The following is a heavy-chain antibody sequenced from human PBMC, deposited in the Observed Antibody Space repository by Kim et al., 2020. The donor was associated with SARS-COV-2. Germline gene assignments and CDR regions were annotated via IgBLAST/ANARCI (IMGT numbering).Heavy chain of an antibody. D-gene: IGHD5-12*01. J-gene: IGHJ6*02. CDR1: GGTFSSYA. Sequence: SVKVSCKASGGTFSSYAISWVRQAPGQGLEWMGGIIPIFGTANYAQKFQGRVTITADESTSTAYMELSSLRSEDTAVYYCARDLGRYSGYEYYYYGMDVWGQGTTVTVSS. CDR3: ARDLGRYSGYEYYYYGMDV. CDR2: IIPIFGTA. V-gene: IGHV1-69*13.